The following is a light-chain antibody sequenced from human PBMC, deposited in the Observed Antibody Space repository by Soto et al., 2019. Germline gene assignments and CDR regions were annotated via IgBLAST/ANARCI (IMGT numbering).Light chain of an antibody. CDR2: EVT. CDR3: SSYSSRSTFYV. V-gene: IGLV2-14*01. CDR1: SSDVGDYNH. J-gene: IGLJ1*01. Sequence: QSVLTQPASVSGSPGQSITIPCTGTSSDVGDYNHVSWYQQHPGKAPKLMIYEVTNRPSGVSARFSGSKSGNTASLTISGLQAEDESTYFCSSYSSRSTFYVFGTGTKLTVL.